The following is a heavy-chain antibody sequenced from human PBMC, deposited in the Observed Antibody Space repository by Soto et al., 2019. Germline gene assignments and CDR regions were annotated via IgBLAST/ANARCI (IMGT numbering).Heavy chain of an antibody. CDR2: IDPSDSYT. CDR3: ARHRYGSGKTYGMDV. CDR1: GYSFTSYW. J-gene: IGHJ6*02. D-gene: IGHD3-10*01. V-gene: IGHV5-10-1*01. Sequence: GESLKISCKGSGYSFTSYWISWVRQMPGKGLEWMGRIDPSDSYTNYSPSFKGHVTISADKSISTAYLQWSSLKASDTAMYYCARHRYGSGKTYGMDVWGQGTTVTVSS.